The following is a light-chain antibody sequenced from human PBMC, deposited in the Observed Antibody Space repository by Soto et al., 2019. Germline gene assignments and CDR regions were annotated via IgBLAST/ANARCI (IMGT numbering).Light chain of an antibody. CDR2: KAS. CDR1: QSINSW. CDR3: QQYNTWWT. Sequence: DIQLTQSPSTLSASVGDRVTITCRVSQSINSWLAWYQQMPGKAPKLLIYKASSLDTGVPSRFSGTGSGTEFTLTTSSLQPDDFATYYCQQYNTWWTFGQGTKVDIK. V-gene: IGKV1-5*03. J-gene: IGKJ1*01.